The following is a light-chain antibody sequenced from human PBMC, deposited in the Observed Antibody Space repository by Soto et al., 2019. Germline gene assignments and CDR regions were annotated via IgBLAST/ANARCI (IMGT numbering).Light chain of an antibody. Sequence: QSVLTQCASVSGSPGQSSTISCTGTGIDVGAYNYVSWYQQHPDKAPKLLIYEVGNRPSGVSFRFSGSKSGNTASLTISGLQAEDEADYYCSSYTARGTRVFGTGTKVTVL. CDR2: EVG. CDR1: GIDVGAYNY. CDR3: SSYTARGTRV. J-gene: IGLJ1*01. V-gene: IGLV2-14*01.